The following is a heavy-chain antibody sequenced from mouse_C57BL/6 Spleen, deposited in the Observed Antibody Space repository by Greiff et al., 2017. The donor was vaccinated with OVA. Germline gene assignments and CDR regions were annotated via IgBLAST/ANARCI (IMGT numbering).Heavy chain of an antibody. J-gene: IGHJ2*01. Sequence: QVQLKQPGAELVRPGSSVKLSCKASGYTFTSYWMHWVKQRPIQGLEWIGNIDPSDSETHYNQKFKDKATLTVDKSSSTAYMQLSSLTSEDSAVYYCARSGTVYFDYWGQGTTLTVAS. CDR1: GYTFTSYW. CDR2: IDPSDSET. D-gene: IGHD4-1*01. V-gene: IGHV1-52*01. CDR3: ARSGTVYFDY.